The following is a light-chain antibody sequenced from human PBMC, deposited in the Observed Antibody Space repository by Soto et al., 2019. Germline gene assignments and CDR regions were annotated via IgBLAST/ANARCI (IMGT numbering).Light chain of an antibody. CDR2: ATS. CDR1: QDIRSD. Sequence: AIQMTQFPSSLSASVVDRVTITCRASQDIRSDLGWYQQRPGKAPQLLIYATSSLQSGVPSRFSGSGSGTDFTLTITSLQPDDFATYHCLQDNRYPLTFGGGTKVDIK. V-gene: IGKV1-6*01. CDR3: LQDNRYPLT. J-gene: IGKJ4*01.